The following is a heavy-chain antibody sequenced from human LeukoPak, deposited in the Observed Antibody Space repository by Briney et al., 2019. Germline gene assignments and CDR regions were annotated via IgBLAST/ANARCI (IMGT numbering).Heavy chain of an antibody. J-gene: IGHJ4*02. D-gene: IGHD3-22*01. CDR2: IYSGGGT. CDR1: GFIVSNNY. V-gene: IGHV3-53*01. Sequence: GGTLRLSCAASGFIVSNNYMNWVRQAPGKGLEWVSIIYSGGGTYYADSVKGRFTISRDNSKNTLYLQMNSLRADDTAVYYCARGCYYERSGYCPFDYWGPGTLVTVSS. CDR3: ARGCYYERSGYCPFDY.